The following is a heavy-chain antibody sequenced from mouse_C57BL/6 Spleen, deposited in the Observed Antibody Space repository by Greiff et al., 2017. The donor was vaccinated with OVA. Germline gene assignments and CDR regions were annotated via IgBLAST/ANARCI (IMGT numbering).Heavy chain of an antibody. CDR1: GYTFTSYG. J-gene: IGHJ1*03. CDR3: ARRSNYGYFDV. V-gene: IGHV1-81*01. D-gene: IGHD2-5*01. CDR2: IYPRSGNT. Sequence: VKLMESGAELARPGASVKLSCKASGYTFTSYGISWVKQRTGQGLEWIGEIYPRSGNTYYNEKFKGKATLTADKSSSTAYMELRSLTSEDSAVYFCARRSNYGYFDVWGTGTTVTVSS.